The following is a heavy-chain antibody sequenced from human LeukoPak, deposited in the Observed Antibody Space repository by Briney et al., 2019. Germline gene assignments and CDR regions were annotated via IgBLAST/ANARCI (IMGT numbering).Heavy chain of an antibody. J-gene: IGHJ3*02. V-gene: IGHV4-59*01. D-gene: IGHD2-15*01. Sequence: SETLSLTCTVSGGSISSYYWNWIRQPPGKGLEWIGYIYNSGSTKYNPSLKRRVTISVDTSENQFSLELSSVTAADTAVYYCARADRYCTGVSCNYGAFDIWGQGTMVTVSS. CDR2: IYNSGST. CDR3: ARADRYCTGVSCNYGAFDI. CDR1: GGSISSYY.